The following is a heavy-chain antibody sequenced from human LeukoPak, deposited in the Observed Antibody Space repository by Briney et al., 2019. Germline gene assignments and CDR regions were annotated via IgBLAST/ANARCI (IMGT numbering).Heavy chain of an antibody. Sequence: SETLSLTCTVSGGSISSSSYYWGWIRQPPGKGLEWVGSIYYSGSTYYNPSLKSRVTISVDTSKNQFSLKLSSVTAADTAVYYCARGPPRYSSYWGQGTLVIVSS. CDR3: ARGPPRYSSY. CDR2: IYYSGST. D-gene: IGHD5-18*01. CDR1: GGSISSSSYY. J-gene: IGHJ4*02. V-gene: IGHV4-39*07.